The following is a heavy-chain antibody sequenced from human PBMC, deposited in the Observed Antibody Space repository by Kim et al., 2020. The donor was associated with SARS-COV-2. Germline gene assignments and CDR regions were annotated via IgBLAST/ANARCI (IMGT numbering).Heavy chain of an antibody. J-gene: IGHJ3*02. CDR3: ARDHIAVAGPSGFAFDI. CDR2: IYSGGST. Sequence: GGSLRLSCAASGFTVSSNYMSWVRQAPGKGLEWVSAIYSGGSTYYADSVKGRFTISRDNSKNTLYLQMNSLRAEDTAVYYCARDHIAVAGPSGFAFDIWGQGTMVTVSS. D-gene: IGHD6-19*01. V-gene: IGHV3-66*01. CDR1: GFTVSSNY.